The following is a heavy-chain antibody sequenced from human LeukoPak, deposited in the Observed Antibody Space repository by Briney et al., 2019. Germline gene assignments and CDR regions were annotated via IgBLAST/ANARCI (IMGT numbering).Heavy chain of an antibody. D-gene: IGHD6-13*01. CDR1: GFTFSDYY. V-gene: IGHV3-11*01. J-gene: IGHJ4*02. CDR3: ARKFRPSWYGHFDY. Sequence: GGSLRLSCAASGFTFSDYYMSWIRQAPGKGLEWVSYISSSGSTIYYADSVKGRFTISRDNAKKSLYLQMNSLRAEDTAVYYCARKFRPSWYGHFDYWGQGTLVTVSS. CDR2: ISSSGSTI.